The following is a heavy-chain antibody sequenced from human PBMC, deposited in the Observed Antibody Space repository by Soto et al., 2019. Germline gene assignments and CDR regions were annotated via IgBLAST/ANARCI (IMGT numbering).Heavy chain of an antibody. CDR2: FNPSGGGT. CDR1: GYTFTSYY. J-gene: IGHJ4*02. D-gene: IGHD5-12*01. CDR3: ARDDRDGYNDAGLDY. Sequence: ASVKVSCKASGYTFTSYYMHWVRQAPGQGLEWMAIFNPSGGGTKYAQKFQGRVTVTRDTSTTTVYMELSSLKSDDTAVYYCARDDRDGYNDAGLDYWGQGTPVTVSS. V-gene: IGHV1-46*01.